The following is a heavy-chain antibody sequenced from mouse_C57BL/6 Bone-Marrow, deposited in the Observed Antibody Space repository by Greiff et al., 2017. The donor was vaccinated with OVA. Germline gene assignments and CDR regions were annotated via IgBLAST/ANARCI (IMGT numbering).Heavy chain of an antibody. CDR1: GYTFTSSG. CDR2: IYPRSGNT. CDR3: ARRGYYINIAL. Sequence: VQLQESGAELVRPGASVKLSCKASGYTFTSSGISWVKQRTGQGLEWIGEIYPRSGNTCSNEKFKGTATLTADKCSSTAYMALRSLTSGDSGVNFCARRGYYINIALWGRGSLV. D-gene: IGHD2-12*01. V-gene: IGHV1-81*01. J-gene: IGHJ3*02.